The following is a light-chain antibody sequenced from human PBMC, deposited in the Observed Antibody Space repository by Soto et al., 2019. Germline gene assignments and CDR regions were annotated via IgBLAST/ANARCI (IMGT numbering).Light chain of an antibody. CDR2: GAF. V-gene: IGKV3-20*01. CDR1: QSVSNNY. J-gene: IGKJ4*01. Sequence: EIVLTHSPGTLSLSLGEIAALSCRASQSVSNNYLAWYQQKPGQAPRLLIYGAFSRATGIPDRFSGGGSGTDFTLTISRLEPEDFAVYYCQQYGSSPLTCGGGTKGDIK. CDR3: QQYGSSPLT.